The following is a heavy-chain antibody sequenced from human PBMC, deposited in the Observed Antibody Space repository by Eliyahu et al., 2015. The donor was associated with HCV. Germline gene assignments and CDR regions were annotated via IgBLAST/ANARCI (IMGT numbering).Heavy chain of an antibody. CDR1: GFTFSSYS. V-gene: IGHV3-21*01. J-gene: IGHJ6*02. D-gene: IGHD1-26*01. CDR3: ASSEMHGSYGDYYYGMDV. CDR2: ISSSSSYI. Sequence: VQLVESGGGLVKPGGSLRLSCAASGFTFSSYSMNWVRQAPGKGLEWXSSISSSSSYIXYADSVKGRFTISRDNAKNSLYLQMNSLRAEDTAVYYCASSEMHGSYGDYYYGMDVWGQGTTVTVSS.